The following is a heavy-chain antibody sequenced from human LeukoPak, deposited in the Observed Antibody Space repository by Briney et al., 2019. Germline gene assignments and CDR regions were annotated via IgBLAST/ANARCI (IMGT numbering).Heavy chain of an antibody. CDR1: GFTVSSNY. J-gene: IGHJ3*02. D-gene: IGHD3-10*01. Sequence: GGSLRLSCAASGFTVSSNYMSWVRQAPGKGLEWVSVIYSGGSTYYADSVKGRFTISRDNSKNTLYLQMNSLRAEDTAVYYCAGITMVRGVFGSGAFDIWGQGTMVTVSS. CDR3: AGITMVRGVFGSGAFDI. V-gene: IGHV3-53*01. CDR2: IYSGGST.